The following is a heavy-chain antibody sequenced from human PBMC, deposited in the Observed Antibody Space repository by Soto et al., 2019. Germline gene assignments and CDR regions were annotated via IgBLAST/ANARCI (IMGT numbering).Heavy chain of an antibody. D-gene: IGHD6-19*01. CDR1: GGSMSDYY. V-gene: IGHV4-59*08. CDR2: VYHTGSA. Sequence: SETLSLTCTVSGGSMSDYYWNWIRQPPGKGPEWIGHVYHTGSANYNPSLKSRVTISVDGSKNQFSLEVTSVTAADTAVYYCARQGYSDTSAWSFHAWGQGTLVTAPQ. CDR3: ARQGYSDTSAWSFHA. J-gene: IGHJ5*02.